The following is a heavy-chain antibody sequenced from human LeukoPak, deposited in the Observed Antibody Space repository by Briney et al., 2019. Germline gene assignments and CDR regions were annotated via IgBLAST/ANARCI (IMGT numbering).Heavy chain of an antibody. CDR1: GYTLTELS. Sequence: VASVTVSFMVSGYTLTELSMHWVRQAPGKGGEWMGGFDPEDGETIYAQKFQGRVTMTDDTSTDTAYMKLSSLRSEDTALYYCATGLSGSYLPEGYWGQGTLVTVSS. D-gene: IGHD1-26*01. J-gene: IGHJ4*02. V-gene: IGHV1-24*01. CDR2: FDPEDGET. CDR3: ATGLSGSYLPEGY.